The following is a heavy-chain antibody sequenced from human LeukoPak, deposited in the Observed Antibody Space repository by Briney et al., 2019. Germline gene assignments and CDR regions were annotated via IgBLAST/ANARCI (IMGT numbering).Heavy chain of an antibody. V-gene: IGHV4-39*01. CDR3: AQSLGSSDWMGNWFDR. D-gene: IGHD6-13*01. CDR2: IYYPGRT. J-gene: IGHJ5*02. CDR1: GGSLRSSGQS. Sequence: SETLSLTCTVSGGSLRSSGQSWGWIRQPPGKGLEGTGSIYYPGRTYYNPSLKTRVTISVDTSKIQFSLRLSSVTAADTAVYYCAQSLGSSDWMGNWFDRWGQGMLVTVSS.